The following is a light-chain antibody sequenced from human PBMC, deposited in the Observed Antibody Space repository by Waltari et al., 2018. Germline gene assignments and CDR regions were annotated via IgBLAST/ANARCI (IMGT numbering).Light chain of an antibody. Sequence: EIVLTQSPCTLSLSPGDRATLPCRARQGFSSDYLAWYQEKPGQAPRLLIYGAYSRATGIPDRFSGSGSGTDFTLTISRLEPEDSAVYYCQHYDRSPLYTFGQGTKLEIK. J-gene: IGKJ2*01. V-gene: IGKV3-20*01. CDR2: GAY. CDR1: QGFSSDY. CDR3: QHYDRSPLYT.